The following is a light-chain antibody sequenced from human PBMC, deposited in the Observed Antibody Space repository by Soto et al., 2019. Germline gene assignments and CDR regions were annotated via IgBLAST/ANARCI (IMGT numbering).Light chain of an antibody. V-gene: IGKV1-5*01. CDR2: DAS. J-gene: IGKJ1*01. CDR3: QQYNSYPLT. Sequence: DIQMTQSPSTLSASVEDRVTITCRASQSISSWWAWYQQKPGKAPKLLIYDASSLKSGVPSRFSGSGSGTEFTLTISSLQPDDFATYCCQQYNSYPLTFGQGTKVEIK. CDR1: QSISSW.